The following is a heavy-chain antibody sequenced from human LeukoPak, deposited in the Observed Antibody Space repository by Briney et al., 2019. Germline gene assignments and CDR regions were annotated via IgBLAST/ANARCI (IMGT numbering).Heavy chain of an antibody. D-gene: IGHD6-13*01. J-gene: IGHJ5*02. V-gene: IGHV4-39*01. Sequence: SETLSLTCTVSGGSISSGSYYWGWIRQPPGKGLEWIGSIYYSGSTYYNPSLKSRVTISVDTSKNQFSLKLSSVTAADTAVYYCARQTDTIAAADWFDPWGQGTLVTVSS. CDR2: IYYSGST. CDR1: GGSISSGSYY. CDR3: ARQTDTIAAADWFDP.